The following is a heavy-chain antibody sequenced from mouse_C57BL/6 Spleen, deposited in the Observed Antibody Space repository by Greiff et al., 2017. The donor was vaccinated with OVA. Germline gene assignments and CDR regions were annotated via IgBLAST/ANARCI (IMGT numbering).Heavy chain of an antibody. CDR2: IDPSASYT. V-gene: IGHV1-69*01. CDR3: ARGVITTVVEDYAMDY. J-gene: IGHJ4*01. D-gene: IGHD1-1*01. Sequence: QVQLQQSGAELVMPGASVKLSCKASGYTFTSYWMHWVKQRPGQGLEWIGEIDPSASYTNYNQKFTGKSTLTVDKSSSTAYMQLSSLTSEDSAVYYCARGVITTVVEDYAMDYWGQGTSVTVSS. CDR1: GYTFTSYW.